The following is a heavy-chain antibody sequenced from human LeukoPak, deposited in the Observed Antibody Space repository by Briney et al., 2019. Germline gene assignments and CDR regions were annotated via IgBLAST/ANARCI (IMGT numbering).Heavy chain of an antibody. CDR1: GGSISSYY. Sequence: SETLSLTCTVSGGSISSYYWSWIRQPPGKGLEWIGEINHSGSTNYNPSLKSRVTISVDTSKNQFSLKLSSVTAADTAVYYCARGQRGGWYGGYYYYMDVWGKGTTVTVSS. CDR2: INHSGST. J-gene: IGHJ6*03. D-gene: IGHD6-19*01. V-gene: IGHV4-34*01. CDR3: ARGQRGGWYGGYYYYMDV.